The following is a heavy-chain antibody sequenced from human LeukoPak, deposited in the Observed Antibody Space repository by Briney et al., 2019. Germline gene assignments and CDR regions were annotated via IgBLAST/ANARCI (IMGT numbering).Heavy chain of an antibody. Sequence: ASVKASCKASGGTFSSYAISWVRQAPGQGLEWMGGIILIFGTANYAQKFQGRVTITADESTSTAYMELSSLRSEDTAVYYCAVWFGELLPPFDYWGQGTLVTVSS. CDR2: IILIFGTA. D-gene: IGHD3-10*01. V-gene: IGHV1-69*13. J-gene: IGHJ4*02. CDR3: AVWFGELLPPFDY. CDR1: GGTFSSYA.